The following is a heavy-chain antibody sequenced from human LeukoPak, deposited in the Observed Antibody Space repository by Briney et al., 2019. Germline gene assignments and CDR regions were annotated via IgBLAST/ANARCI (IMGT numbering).Heavy chain of an antibody. Sequence: SETLSLTCTVSGGSISSYYWSWIRQPPGKGLEWIGYIYYSGSTNYNPSLKSRVTISVDKSKNQFSLKLSSVTAADTAVYYCARRDVYYDSSGYRVVFDYWGQGTLVTVSS. J-gene: IGHJ4*02. CDR3: ARRDVYYDSSGYRVVFDY. V-gene: IGHV4-59*12. CDR1: GGSISSYY. D-gene: IGHD3-22*01. CDR2: IYYSGST.